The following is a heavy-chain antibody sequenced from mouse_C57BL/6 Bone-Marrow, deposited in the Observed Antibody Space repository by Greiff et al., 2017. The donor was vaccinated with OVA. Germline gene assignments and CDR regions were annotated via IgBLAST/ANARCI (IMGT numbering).Heavy chain of an antibody. Sequence: QVQLQQSGPELVRPGASVKISCKAPGYTFTSHWMQWVRQRPGQGLEWIGEIFPGSGSTYYNEKFKGKATLTADKSSSTAYMELRSLTSEDSAVYFCARPQARIITTVVATDAYWGQGTLVTVSA. V-gene: IGHV1-56*01. CDR3: ARPQARIITTVVATDAY. D-gene: IGHD1-1*01. J-gene: IGHJ3*01. CDR2: IFPGSGST. CDR1: GYTFTSHW.